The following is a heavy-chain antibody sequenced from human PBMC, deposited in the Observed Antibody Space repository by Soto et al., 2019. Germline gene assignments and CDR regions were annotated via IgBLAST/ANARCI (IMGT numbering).Heavy chain of an antibody. CDR3: ARTSITNRYGLDI. D-gene: IGHD3-3*01. Sequence: SETLSLTCTVSGGSISSGGYYWSWIRQHLGKGLEWIGYIYYSGSTYYNPSLKSRVTISVDTSKNQFSLKLSSVTAADTAVYYCARTSITNRYGLDIWGQGTTVTVSS. CDR1: GGSISSGGYY. J-gene: IGHJ6*02. CDR2: IYYSGST. V-gene: IGHV4-31*03.